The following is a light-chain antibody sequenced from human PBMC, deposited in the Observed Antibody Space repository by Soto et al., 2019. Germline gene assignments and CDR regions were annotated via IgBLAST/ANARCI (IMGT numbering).Light chain of an antibody. CDR1: QSISGY. CDR3: QQYDTYSRT. J-gene: IGKJ1*01. V-gene: IGKV3-11*01. CDR2: DAS. Sequence: EIVLTQSPGTLSLSPGERATLSCRASQSISGYLAWYQQKPGQASRLLIYDASNRATGIPPRFSGSGSGTDFTLTISSLQPDDFATYYCQQYDTYSRTFGQGTKVDIK.